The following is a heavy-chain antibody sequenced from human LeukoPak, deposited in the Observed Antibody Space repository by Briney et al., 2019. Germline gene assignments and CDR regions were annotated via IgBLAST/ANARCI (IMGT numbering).Heavy chain of an antibody. J-gene: IGHJ4*02. D-gene: IGHD6-19*01. CDR2: IYYSGST. CDR3: ARAGYSSGWYYFGY. Sequence: NPSETLSLTCAVYGGSFSGYYWSWIRQPPGKGLEWIGYIYYSGSTNYNPSLKSRVTISVDTSKNQFSLKLSSVTAADTAVYYCARAGYSSGWYYFGYWGQGTLVTVSS. CDR1: GGSFSGYY. V-gene: IGHV4-59*01.